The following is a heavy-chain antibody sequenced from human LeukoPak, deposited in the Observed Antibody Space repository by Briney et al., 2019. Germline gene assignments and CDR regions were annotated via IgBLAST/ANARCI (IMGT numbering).Heavy chain of an antibody. CDR1: GFTFSNAW. D-gene: IGHD3-3*01. V-gene: IGHV3-15*01. Sequence: GGSLRLSCAASGFTFSNAWMSWVRQAPGQGLEWVGRIKSKTDGGTTDYAAPVKGRFTISRDDSKNTLYLQMNSLETEDTAVYYCTTDFWSGYAYYYYMDVWGKGTTVTVSS. CDR2: IKSKTDGGTT. CDR3: TTDFWSGYAYYYYMDV. J-gene: IGHJ6*03.